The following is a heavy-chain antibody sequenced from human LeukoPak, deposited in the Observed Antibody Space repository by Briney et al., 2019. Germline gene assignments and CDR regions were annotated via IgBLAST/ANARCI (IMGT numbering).Heavy chain of an antibody. CDR2: IYHNGST. D-gene: IGHD3-10*02. J-gene: IGHJ6*04. CDR1: GASVITSKW. Sequence: SETLSLTCAVSGASVITSKWWSWVRQPPGKGLEWIGEIYHNGSTIYDPSLKSRVTISVDKSKNQFSLKLRSVTAADTAVYYCARGEVYVLHYYGMDVWGKGTTVTVSS. V-gene: IGHV4-4*02. CDR3: ARGEVYVLHYYGMDV.